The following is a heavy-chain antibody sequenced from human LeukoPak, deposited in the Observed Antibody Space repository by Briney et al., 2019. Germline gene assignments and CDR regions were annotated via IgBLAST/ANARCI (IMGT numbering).Heavy chain of an antibody. CDR1: GFTFSSYE. Sequence: GGSLRLSCAASGFTFSSYEMNWVRQAPGKGLEWVSYISSSGSTIYYADSVKGRFTISRDNAKNSLYLQMNSLRAEDTAVYYCARSNVYNLLGPFDYSGQGTLVTVFS. D-gene: IGHD5-24*01. CDR3: ARSNVYNLLGPFDY. J-gene: IGHJ4*02. V-gene: IGHV3-48*03. CDR2: ISSSGSTI.